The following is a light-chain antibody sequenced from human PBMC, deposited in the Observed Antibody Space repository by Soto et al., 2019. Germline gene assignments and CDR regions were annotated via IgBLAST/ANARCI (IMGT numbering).Light chain of an antibody. CDR1: SGHSSYA. Sequence: QSVLTQSPSASASLGASVKLTCTLSSGHSSYAIAWHQQQPEKGPRYLMKLNSDGSHSKGDGIPDRFSGSSSGAERYLTISSLQSEDEADYYCQTWGTGLLNVVFGGGTKVTVL. CDR2: LNSDGSH. J-gene: IGLJ2*01. V-gene: IGLV4-69*01. CDR3: QTWGTGLLNVV.